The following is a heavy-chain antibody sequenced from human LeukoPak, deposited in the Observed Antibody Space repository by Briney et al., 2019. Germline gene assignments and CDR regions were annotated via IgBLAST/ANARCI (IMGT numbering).Heavy chain of an antibody. CDR3: ANQEGGRGSGSPVVY. J-gene: IGHJ4*02. CDR2: IYYSGTT. D-gene: IGHD3-10*01. Sequence: PSETLSLTCTVSGGSISSSSYYWGWIRQPPGKGLEWIGSIYYSGTTYYNPSLKSRVTISVDTSKNQFSLKLSSVTAADTAVYYCANQEGGRGSGSPVVYWGQGTLVTVSS. V-gene: IGHV4-39*07. CDR1: GGSISSSSYY.